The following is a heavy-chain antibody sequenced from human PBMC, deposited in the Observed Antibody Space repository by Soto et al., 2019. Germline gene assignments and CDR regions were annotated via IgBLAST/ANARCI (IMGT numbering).Heavy chain of an antibody. D-gene: IGHD2-15*01. J-gene: IGHJ6*02. CDR2: IMPIFRAP. CDR3: ASWLKGPDIGNYYYGMDV. Sequence: SVKVSCKASGGAFSDYAFSWVRHAPGQGLEWLGGIMPIFRAPDYAQKFQGRVTITADEFTRTAYMEMNSLRSEDTAVYYCASWLKGPDIGNYYYGMDVWGQGTTVTVSS. CDR1: GGAFSDYA. V-gene: IGHV1-69*13.